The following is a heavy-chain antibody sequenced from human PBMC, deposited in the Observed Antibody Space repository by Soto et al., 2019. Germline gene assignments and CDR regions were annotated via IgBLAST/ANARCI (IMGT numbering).Heavy chain of an antibody. CDR3: ARVRREYDNSGPVDY. Sequence: PSETLSLTCAVSGGSISSGDFSWNWIRQPPGKGLEYIEYIYYGGSTYYNPSLQSRVTMSVDRSRNQFSLKLNSVTAADTAVYYCARVRREYDNSGPVDYWGQGTLVTVSS. J-gene: IGHJ4*02. CDR2: IYYGGST. D-gene: IGHD3-22*01. V-gene: IGHV4-30-2*01. CDR1: GGSISSGDFS.